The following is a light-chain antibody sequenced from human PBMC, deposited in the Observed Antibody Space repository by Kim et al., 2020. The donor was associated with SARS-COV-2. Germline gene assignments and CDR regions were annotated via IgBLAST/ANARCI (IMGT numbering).Light chain of an antibody. CDR3: SAWDRRLSAWV. V-gene: IGLV10-54*04. CDR2: RNN. Sequence: QAGLTQPPSVSKGLRQTATLTCTGDSNNVGDQGATWLQQHQGHPPKLLSYRNNNRPSGISERFSASGSGNTASLTIAGLQPDDEGDYYCSAWDRRLSAWVFGEGTQLTVL. CDR1: SNNVGDQG. J-gene: IGLJ3*02.